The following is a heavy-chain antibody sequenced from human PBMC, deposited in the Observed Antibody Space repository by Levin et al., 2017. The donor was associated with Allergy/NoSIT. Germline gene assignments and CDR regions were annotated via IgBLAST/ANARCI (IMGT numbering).Heavy chain of an antibody. CDR1: GGSISSDNYF. Sequence: SETLSLTCTVSGGSISSDNYFWSWIRQPPGKGLEWIGYIHYSGTAHYNPSLSSRVSLSIATSKNQFSLKLSSVTAADTAVYYCAREVRAAADTDAFDIWGQGTTVTVSS. V-gene: IGHV4-30-4*01. CDR2: IHYSGTA. J-gene: IGHJ3*02. CDR3: AREVRAAADTDAFDI. D-gene: IGHD6-13*01.